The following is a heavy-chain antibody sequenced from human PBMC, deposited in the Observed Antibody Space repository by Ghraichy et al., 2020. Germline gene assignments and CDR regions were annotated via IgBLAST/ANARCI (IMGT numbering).Heavy chain of an antibody. J-gene: IGHJ4*02. Sequence: LSLTCAASGFSFSSLWMNWVRQAPGKGLEWVANIKQDGSEKYYVDSVKGRFTISRDNAKSSLYLQMNSLRAEDTAFYYCASPGTSHGYWGQGTLVTVSS. D-gene: IGHD1-1*01. CDR3: ASPGTSHGY. CDR2: IKQDGSEK. CDR1: GFSFSSLW. V-gene: IGHV3-7*03.